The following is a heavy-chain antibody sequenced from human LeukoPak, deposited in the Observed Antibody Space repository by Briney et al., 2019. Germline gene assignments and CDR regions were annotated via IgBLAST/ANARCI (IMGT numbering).Heavy chain of an antibody. D-gene: IGHD6-13*01. CDR3: ASTSSAADSYYFDY. Sequence: ASVKVSCKASGYTFTGYYMHWVRQAPGQGLEWMGWINPNSGGTNYAQKFQGRVTMTRDTSISTAYMELSRLRSDDTAVYYCASTSSAADSYYFDYWGQGTLVTVSS. CDR2: INPNSGGT. V-gene: IGHV1-2*02. CDR1: GYTFTGYY. J-gene: IGHJ4*02.